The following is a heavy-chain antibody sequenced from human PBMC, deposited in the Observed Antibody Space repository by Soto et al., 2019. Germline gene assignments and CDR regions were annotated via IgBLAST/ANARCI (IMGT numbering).Heavy chain of an antibody. D-gene: IGHD3-9*01. Sequence: QVQLVQSGAEVKKPGSSVKVSCKASGGTFSSYTISWVRQAPGQGLEWMGRIIPILGIANYAQKFQGRVTITADKSTSTAYMELSSLRSEDTAVYYCASPVLRYFDWSRFYGSDAFDIWGQGTMVTVSS. J-gene: IGHJ3*02. V-gene: IGHV1-69*02. CDR2: IIPILGIA. CDR1: GGTFSSYT. CDR3: ASPVLRYFDWSRFYGSDAFDI.